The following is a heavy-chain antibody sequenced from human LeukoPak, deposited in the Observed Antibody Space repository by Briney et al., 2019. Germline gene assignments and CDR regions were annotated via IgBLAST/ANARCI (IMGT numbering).Heavy chain of an antibody. CDR1: GFTFSTYA. CDR2: SGRGGAT. V-gene: IGHV3-23*01. CDR3: AKVSRSGWYMEDY. J-gene: IGHJ4*02. Sequence: GGSLRLSCAASGFTFSTYAVGWVREPPGKGLEWVSTSGRGGATYYADSVKGRFTISRDNSKNTLYLQMNSLRVEDTAVYYCAKVSRSGWYMEDYWGQGTLVTVSS. D-gene: IGHD6-19*01.